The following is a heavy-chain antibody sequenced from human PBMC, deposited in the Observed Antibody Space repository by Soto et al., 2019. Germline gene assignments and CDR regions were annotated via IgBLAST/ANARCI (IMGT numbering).Heavy chain of an antibody. CDR3: ARDRSYAMEV. J-gene: IGHJ6*02. V-gene: IGHV3-74*01. CDR2: INGDASST. Sequence: GESLRLSCEASGFSFRDYWMHWVRQAPGEGLVWVSCINGDASSTTYADSVKGRFTISRDDAKNTVYLQMTSLRAEDTAVYFCARDRSYAMEVWGQGTRVTVSS. CDR1: GFSFRDYW.